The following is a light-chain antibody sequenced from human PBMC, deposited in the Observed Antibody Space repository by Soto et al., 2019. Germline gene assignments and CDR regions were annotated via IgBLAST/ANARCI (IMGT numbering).Light chain of an antibody. CDR3: LLYYGGAQHWV. V-gene: IGLV7-43*01. CDR2: STS. CDR1: TGAVTSGYY. Sequence: QAVVTQEPSLTVSPGGTVTLTCASDTGAVTSGYYPNWFQQKPGQAPRALINSTSNKHTWTPARFSGSLLGGKAALTLSGVQPEDEAEYYCLLYYGGAQHWVFGRGTKVTVL. J-gene: IGLJ3*02.